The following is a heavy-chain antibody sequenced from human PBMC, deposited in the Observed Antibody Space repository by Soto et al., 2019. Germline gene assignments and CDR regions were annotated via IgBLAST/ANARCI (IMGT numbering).Heavy chain of an antibody. CDR1: GYTFTNYA. CDR3: ASDNAGLPKNYYHGMDV. CDR2: INTGNGNT. J-gene: IGHJ6*02. Sequence: WASVKVSCKASGYTFTNYAMHWVRQAPGQRLEWMGWINTGNGNTKYSQKFQDRVTITRDTSASAAYMEVSSLRSEDTAVYYCASDNAGLPKNYYHGMDVWGQGTTVTVS. V-gene: IGHV1-3*04. D-gene: IGHD1-20*01.